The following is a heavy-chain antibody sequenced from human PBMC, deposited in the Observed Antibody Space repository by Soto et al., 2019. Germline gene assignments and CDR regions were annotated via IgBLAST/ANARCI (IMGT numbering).Heavy chain of an antibody. CDR2: IYYSGST. D-gene: IGHD2-2*01. V-gene: IGHV4-31*03. Sequence: SETLSLTCTVSGGSISSGGYYWSWIRQHPGKGLEWIGYIYYSGSTYYNPSLKSRVTISVDTSKNQFSLKLSSVTAADTAVYYCARDLGYCSSTSCYGQVAFDIWGQGTMVTVSS. CDR1: GGSISSGGYY. J-gene: IGHJ3*02. CDR3: ARDLGYCSSTSCYGQVAFDI.